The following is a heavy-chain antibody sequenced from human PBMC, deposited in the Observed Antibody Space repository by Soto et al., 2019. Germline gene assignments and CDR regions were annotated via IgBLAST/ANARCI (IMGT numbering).Heavy chain of an antibody. CDR3: ARVVRWDTVMFLGFGELSKSPDSAFDI. CDR2: IIPIFGTA. CDR1: GGTFSSYA. J-gene: IGHJ3*02. D-gene: IGHD3-10*01. V-gene: IGHV1-69*13. Sequence: ASVKVSCKASGGTFSSYAISWVRQAPGQGLEWMGGIIPIFGTANYAQKFQGRVTITADESTSAAYMELSSLRSEDTAVYYCARVVRWDTVMFLGFGELSKSPDSAFDIWGKGTMVTVSS.